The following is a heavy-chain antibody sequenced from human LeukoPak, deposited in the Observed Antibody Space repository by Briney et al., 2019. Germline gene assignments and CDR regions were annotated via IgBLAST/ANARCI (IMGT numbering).Heavy chain of an antibody. CDR3: AKAFFAYSSSWFDY. J-gene: IGHJ4*02. V-gene: IGHV3-9*01. D-gene: IGHD6-13*01. CDR2: ISWNSGSI. Sequence: GGSLRLSWAAAGFTFDDYAMRWVRQAPGKGMEWVSGISWNSGSIGYADSVKGRFTISRDNAKNSLYLQMNSLRAEDTALYYCAKAFFAYSSSWFDYWGQGTLVTVSS. CDR1: GFTFDDYA.